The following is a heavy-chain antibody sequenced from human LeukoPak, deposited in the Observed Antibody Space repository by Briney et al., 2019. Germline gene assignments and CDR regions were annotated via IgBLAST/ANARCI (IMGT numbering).Heavy chain of an antibody. V-gene: IGHV3-7*01. D-gene: IGHD4-17*01. CDR1: GFTFSSYW. Sequence: GGSLRLSCAASGFTFSSYWMSWVRQAPGKGLEWVANIKQDGSEKYYVDSVKGRFTISRDNAKNSLYLQMNSLRAEDTAVYHCARDLYYGDYYYGMDVWGQGTTVTVSS. J-gene: IGHJ6*02. CDR3: ARDLYYGDYYYGMDV. CDR2: IKQDGSEK.